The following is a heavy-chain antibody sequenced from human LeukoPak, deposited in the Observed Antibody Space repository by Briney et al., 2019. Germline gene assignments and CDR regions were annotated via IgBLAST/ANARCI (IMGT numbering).Heavy chain of an antibody. D-gene: IGHD2-21*02. V-gene: IGHV3-23*01. CDR2: ISSSGGST. CDR1: GFPFSTYA. CDR3: AKIWPGDHGDF. J-gene: IGHJ4*02. Sequence: GGSLRPSCAASGFPFSTYAVTWVRQAPGKGLEWVSTISSSGGSTFYADSVKGRFTISRDNSKSTLYLQMNSLRAEDTALYYCAKIWPGDHGDFWGQGTLVTVSS.